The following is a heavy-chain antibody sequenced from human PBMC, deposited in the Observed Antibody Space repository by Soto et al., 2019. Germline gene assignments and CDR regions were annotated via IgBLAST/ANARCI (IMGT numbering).Heavy chain of an antibody. CDR3: VATDYYYGSGSYYRYGMDV. D-gene: IGHD3-10*01. CDR2: ISSNGGST. CDR1: GFTCSSSA. Sequence: GGSLRLSCSASGFTCSSSAMHWVRQAPGKGLEYVSAISSNGGSTYYADSVKGRFTISRDNSKNTLYLQMSSLRAEDTAVYYCVATDYYYGSGSYYRYGMDVWGQGTTVTVSS. V-gene: IGHV3-64D*08. J-gene: IGHJ6*02.